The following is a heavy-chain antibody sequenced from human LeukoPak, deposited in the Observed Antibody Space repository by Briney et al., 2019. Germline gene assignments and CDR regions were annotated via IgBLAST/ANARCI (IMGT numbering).Heavy chain of an antibody. CDR3: AKVIAVAGVFDY. D-gene: IGHD6-19*01. CDR1: GFTFSTYA. V-gene: IGHV3-23*01. J-gene: IGHJ4*02. CDR2: ISGSDDGT. Sequence: GESLKISCAASGFTFSTYAMSWVRQIPGKGLEWVSAISGSDDGTYYADSVKGRFTISRDNSKNTLYLQMNSLRAEDTAVYYCAKVIAVAGVFDYWGQGTLVTVSS.